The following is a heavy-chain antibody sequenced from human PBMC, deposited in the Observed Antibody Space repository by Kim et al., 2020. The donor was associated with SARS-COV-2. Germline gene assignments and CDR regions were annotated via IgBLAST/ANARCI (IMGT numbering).Heavy chain of an antibody. CDR1: GDSVSDNSAT. J-gene: IGHJ5*02. D-gene: IGHD6-25*01. CDR2: TYYRFKWYH. CDR3: ARVFISSGGFDP. Sequence: SQTLSLTCAIPGDSVSDNSATWNWIRQSPSRGLEWLGRTYYRFKWYHDYAVSVKSRITINPDTSKNPFSLQLNSVTPEDTAVYYCARVFISSGGFDPWGQGTLVTVSS. V-gene: IGHV6-1*01.